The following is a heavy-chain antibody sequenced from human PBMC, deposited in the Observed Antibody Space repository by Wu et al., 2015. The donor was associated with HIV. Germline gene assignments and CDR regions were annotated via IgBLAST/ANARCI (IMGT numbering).Heavy chain of an antibody. CDR3: AESAAAGGSDWFDP. J-gene: IGHJ5*02. V-gene: IGHV1-45*02. D-gene: IGHD6-13*01. CDR2: ITPFNGNT. CDR1: GYTFTYRY. Sequence: QMQLVQSGAEVKKTGSSVKVSCKASGYTFTYRYLHWVRQAPGQALEWMGWITPFNGNTNYAQKFQDRVTITRDRSMSTAYMELSSLRSEDTAMYYCAESAAAGGSDWFDPWGPGNPGHRLL.